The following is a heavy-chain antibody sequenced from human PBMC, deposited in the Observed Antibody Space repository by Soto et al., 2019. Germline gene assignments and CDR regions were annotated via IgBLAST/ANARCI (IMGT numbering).Heavy chain of an antibody. D-gene: IGHD3-16*01. Sequence: QVQLVQSGAEVKKPGASVKVSCKASGYTFTNFGISWVRQAPGQGLEWMGWISDYNGNENYAQNFQSRVTMTTDPSTSTADMELTSLRSDDTAVYYWAGGGTPIDYWGQGTLVTVSS. CDR1: GYTFTNFG. CDR2: ISDYNGNE. CDR3: AGGGTPIDY. J-gene: IGHJ4*02. V-gene: IGHV1-18*01.